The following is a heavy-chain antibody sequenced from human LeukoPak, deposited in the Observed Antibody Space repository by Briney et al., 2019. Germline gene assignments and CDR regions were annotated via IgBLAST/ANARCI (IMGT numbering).Heavy chain of an antibody. CDR3: ARAHRGQYDTTHPADY. CDR1: GFTFDDYG. V-gene: IGHV3-20*04. Sequence: GGSLRLSCAASGFTFDDYGMSWVRQAPGKGLEWVSGINWNGGSTGYADSVKGRFTISRDNAKNSLYLQMNSLRAEDTALYYCARAHRGQYDTTHPADYWGQGTLVTVSS. J-gene: IGHJ4*02. CDR2: INWNGGST. D-gene: IGHD3-9*01.